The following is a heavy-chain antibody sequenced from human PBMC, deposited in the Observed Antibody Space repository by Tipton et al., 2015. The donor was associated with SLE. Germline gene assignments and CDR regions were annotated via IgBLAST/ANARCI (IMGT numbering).Heavy chain of an antibody. Sequence: TLSLTCTVSGGSISSGSYYWSWIRQPPGKGLEWIGYIYYSGSTNYNPSLKSRVTISADTSKNQFSLKLSSVTAADTAVYYCARGHTIFGVVTSYFDFWGQGTLVTVSS. V-gene: IGHV4-61*01. CDR3: ARGHTIFGVVTSYFDF. J-gene: IGHJ4*02. CDR2: IYYSGST. D-gene: IGHD3-3*01. CDR1: GGSISSGSYY.